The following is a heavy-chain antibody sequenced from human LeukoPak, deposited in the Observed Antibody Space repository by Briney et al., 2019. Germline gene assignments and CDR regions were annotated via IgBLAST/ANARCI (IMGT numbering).Heavy chain of an antibody. CDR1: GYTFTNYD. V-gene: IGHV1-8*03. D-gene: IGHD3-10*01. J-gene: IGHJ6*03. Sequence: ASVKVSCKASGYTFTNYDINWVRRATGQGLEWMGWMNPNSGNTGYAQNFQGRVTITRNTSISTAYMELSSLRSEDTAVYYCARGIRGISLGYYYYYMDVWGKGTTVTVSS. CDR2: MNPNSGNT. CDR3: ARGIRGISLGYYYYYMDV.